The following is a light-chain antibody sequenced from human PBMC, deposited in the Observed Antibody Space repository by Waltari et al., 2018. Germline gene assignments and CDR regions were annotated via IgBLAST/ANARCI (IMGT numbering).Light chain of an antibody. CDR2: LAS. Sequence: DIVMTQSPLSLPVTPGEPASISCTSSQSLLHSNGYNYLDWYLQKPGQSPQLLIYLASKLASGVPDRFSGSWSGTDFTLKISRVEAQAVRVYYCMQGPQTPGTCGRGKRREI. J-gene: IGKJ5*01. CDR1: QSLLHSNGYNY. CDR3: MQGPQTPGT. V-gene: IGKV2-28*01.